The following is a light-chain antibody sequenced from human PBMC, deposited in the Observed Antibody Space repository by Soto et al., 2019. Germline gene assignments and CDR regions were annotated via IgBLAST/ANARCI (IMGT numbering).Light chain of an antibody. Sequence: VLTQSPGILSLSPGERASLSCGASQSISSSFLAWYQPKPGQAPRLLIYGASSRATGIPDRFSGAGSETDFTLTISRLEPADFAVYYCQQYDNSPITFGQGTRLEIK. V-gene: IGKV3-20*01. CDR1: QSISSSF. CDR2: GAS. J-gene: IGKJ5*01. CDR3: QQYDNSPIT.